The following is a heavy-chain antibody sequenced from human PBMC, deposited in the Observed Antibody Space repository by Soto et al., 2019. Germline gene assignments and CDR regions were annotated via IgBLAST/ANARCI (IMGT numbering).Heavy chain of an antibody. Sequence: QVQLVQSGAEVKKPGASVKVSCKASGYTFTSYYMHWVRQAPGQGLEWMGIINPSGGSTSYAQKFQGRVTMTRDTSTSTVYMELSSLRSEDTAVYYCARNSRDYDSSGYHDYWGQGTLVTVSS. CDR2: INPSGGST. D-gene: IGHD3-22*01. V-gene: IGHV1-46*01. J-gene: IGHJ4*02. CDR3: ARNSRDYDSSGYHDY. CDR1: GYTFTSYY.